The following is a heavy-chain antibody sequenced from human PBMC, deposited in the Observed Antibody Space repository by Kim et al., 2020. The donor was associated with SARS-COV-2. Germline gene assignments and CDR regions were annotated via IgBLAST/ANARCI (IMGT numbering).Heavy chain of an antibody. Sequence: RFTISRDNSKSTLYLQMNSLRAEDTAVYYCAKDLIVLMVYAIRPFAGIDYWGQGTLVTVSS. V-gene: IGHV3-30*02. CDR3: AKDLIVLMVYAIRPFAGIDY. J-gene: IGHJ4*02. D-gene: IGHD2-8*01.